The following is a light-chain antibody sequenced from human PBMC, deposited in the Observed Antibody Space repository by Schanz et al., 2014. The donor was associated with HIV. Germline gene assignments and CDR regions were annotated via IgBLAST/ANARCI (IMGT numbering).Light chain of an antibody. V-gene: IGKV1-5*01. CDR2: AAS. CDR3: QHYDSYSWT. J-gene: IGKJ1*01. Sequence: DIQMTQSPSTLSASVGDRVTITCRASQSISSWLAWYQQKPGKAPKLLIYAASSLQSGVPSRFSGSGSGTEFTLTISGLQPDDFATYYCQHYDSYSWTFGQGTKVDI. CDR1: QSISSW.